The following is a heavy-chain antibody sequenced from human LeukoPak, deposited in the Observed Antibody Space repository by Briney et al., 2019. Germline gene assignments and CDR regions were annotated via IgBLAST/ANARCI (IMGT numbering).Heavy chain of an antibody. CDR3: ARDDRYSSSSSDFDY. J-gene: IGHJ4*02. D-gene: IGHD6-6*01. V-gene: IGHV3-21*01. CDR1: GFTFSSYA. Sequence: PGGSLRLSCAASGFTFSSYAMSWVRQAPGKGLEWVSSISGSSSYIYYADSVKGRFTISRDNAKNSLYLQMNSLRAEDTAVYYCARDDRYSSSSSDFDYWGQGTLVTVSS. CDR2: ISGSSSYI.